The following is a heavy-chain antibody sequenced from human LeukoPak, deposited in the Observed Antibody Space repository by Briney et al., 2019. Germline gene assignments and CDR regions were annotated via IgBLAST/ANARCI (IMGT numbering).Heavy chain of an antibody. J-gene: IGHJ3*02. CDR3: ASYHHYCDSSGYYEAAFDI. D-gene: IGHD3-22*01. CDR2: IYHSGST. Sequence: PSETLSLTCAVSGYSISSGYYWGWIRQPPGKGLEWIGSIYHSGSTYYNPSLKSRVTISVDTSKNQFSLKLSSVTAADTAVYYCASYHHYCDSSGYYEAAFDIWGQGTMVTVSS. CDR1: GYSISSGYY. V-gene: IGHV4-38-2*01.